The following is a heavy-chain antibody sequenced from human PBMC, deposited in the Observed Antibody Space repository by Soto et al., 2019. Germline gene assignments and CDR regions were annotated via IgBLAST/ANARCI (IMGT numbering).Heavy chain of an antibody. D-gene: IGHD1-26*01. J-gene: IGHJ6*02. CDR3: ARVSGSYYYGMDV. V-gene: IGHV4-4*02. Sequence: QVQLQESGPGLVKPSGTLSLTCAVSGGSISSSNWWSWVRQPPGKGLEWIGEVYHSGSTNYNPSLKGRVTISVDKSKNQFSLRWTSVTAADTAVYYCARVSGSYYYGMDVWGQGTTVTVSS. CDR2: VYHSGST. CDR1: GGSISSSNW.